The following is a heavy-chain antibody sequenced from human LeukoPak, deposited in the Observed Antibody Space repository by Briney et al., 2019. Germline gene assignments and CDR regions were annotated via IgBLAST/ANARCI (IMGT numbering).Heavy chain of an antibody. V-gene: IGHV4-34*01. D-gene: IGHD6-13*01. J-gene: IGHJ4*02. CDR1: GGSFSGYY. CDR2: INHSGST. Sequence: PSETLSLTCAVYGGSFSGYYWSWIRQPPGKGLEWIGEINHSGSTNYNPSLKSRVTISVDKSKNQFSLKLSSVTAADTAVYYCARGGGYGSGWSYGGQGTLVTVSS. CDR3: ARGGGYGSGWSY.